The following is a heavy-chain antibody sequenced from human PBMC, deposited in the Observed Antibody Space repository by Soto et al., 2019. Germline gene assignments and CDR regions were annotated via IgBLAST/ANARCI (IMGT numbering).Heavy chain of an antibody. J-gene: IGHJ6*02. D-gene: IGHD1-1*01. V-gene: IGHV1-2*02. CDR3: ARGVWNYYYYYGMDV. CDR2: INPNSGGT. CDR1: GYTFTGYY. Sequence: GASVKVSCKASGYTFTGYYMHWVRQAPGQGLEWMGWINPNSGGTNYAQKFQGRVTMTRDTSISTAYMELSRLRSDDTAVYYCARGVWNYYYYYGMDVWGQGTTVPVSS.